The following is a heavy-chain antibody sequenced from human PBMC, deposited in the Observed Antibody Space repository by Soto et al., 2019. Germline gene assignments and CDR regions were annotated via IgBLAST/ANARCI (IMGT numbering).Heavy chain of an antibody. CDR3: ARKHSLDYIRWGLDP. CDR1: GYTFTGYY. V-gene: IGHV1-2*02. J-gene: IGHJ5*02. D-gene: IGHD4-4*01. Sequence: ASVKVSCKASGYTFTGYYMHWVRQAPGQGLEWMGWINPNSGGTNYAQKFQGRVTMTRDTSIDTAYLELSGLRSDDTATYYCARKHSLDYIRWGLDPWGQGTLVTVSS. CDR2: INPNSGGT.